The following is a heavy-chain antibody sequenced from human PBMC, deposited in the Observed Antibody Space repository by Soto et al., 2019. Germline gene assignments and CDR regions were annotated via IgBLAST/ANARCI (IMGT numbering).Heavy chain of an antibody. D-gene: IGHD3-10*01. J-gene: IGHJ6*02. V-gene: IGHV4-4*02. CDR2: IYHSGST. CDR3: ARTGGSGSYSKYYYYGMDV. CDR1: GGSISSSNW. Sequence: QVQLQESGPGLVKPSGTLSLTCAVSGGSISSSNWWSWVRQPPGKGLEWIGEIYHSGSTNYNPSHNSRVTISVDKSKNQFSLKLSSVTAADTAVYYCARTGGSGSYSKYYYYGMDVWGQGTTVTVSS.